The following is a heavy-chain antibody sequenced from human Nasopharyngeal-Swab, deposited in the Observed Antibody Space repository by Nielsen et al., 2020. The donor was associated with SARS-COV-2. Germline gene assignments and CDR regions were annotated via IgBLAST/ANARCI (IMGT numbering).Heavy chain of an antibody. CDR1: GYTFTSYD. V-gene: IGHV1-8*01. Sequence: ASVKVSCKASGYTFTSYDINWVRQATGQGLEWMGWMNPNSGNTGYAQKFQGRVTMTRNTSISTAYMELSSLRSEDTAVYYCARMSSYDFWSGYYAYMDVWGKGTTVTVSS. D-gene: IGHD3-3*01. CDR2: MNPNSGNT. J-gene: IGHJ6*03. CDR3: ARMSSYDFWSGYYAYMDV.